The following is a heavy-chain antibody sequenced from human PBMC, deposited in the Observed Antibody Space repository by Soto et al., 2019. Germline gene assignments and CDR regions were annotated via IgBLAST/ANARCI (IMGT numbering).Heavy chain of an antibody. Sequence: QVQLQESGPGLVKPSETLSLTCSVSGDSITNYYWNWIRQSPGKGLEWIGYISSRGRATYNPSLRGRVTISLDTSKNRFSLNLNSATAADTAVYYCAWRYTGTSSFDYWGQGTLVTVSS. D-gene: IGHD1-26*01. J-gene: IGHJ4*02. V-gene: IGHV4-59*01. CDR3: AWRYTGTSSFDY. CDR2: ISSRGRA. CDR1: GDSITNYY.